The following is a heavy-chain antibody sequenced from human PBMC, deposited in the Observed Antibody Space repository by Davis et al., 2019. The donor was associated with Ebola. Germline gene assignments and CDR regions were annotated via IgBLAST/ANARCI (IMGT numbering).Heavy chain of an antibody. D-gene: IGHD6-13*01. CDR3: ARMYSRGYYFDY. CDR2: ISSSGSTT. Sequence: PGGSLRLSCAASGFTFSSYEMNWVRQAPGKGLEWVSYISSSGSTTYYADSVKGRFTISRDNAKNSLYLQMNSLRAEDTAVYYCARMYSRGYYFDYWGQGTLVTVSS. CDR1: GFTFSSYE. J-gene: IGHJ4*02. V-gene: IGHV3-48*03.